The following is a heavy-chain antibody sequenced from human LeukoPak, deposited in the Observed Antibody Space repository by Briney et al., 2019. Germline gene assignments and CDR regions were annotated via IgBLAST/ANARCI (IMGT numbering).Heavy chain of an antibody. D-gene: IGHD6-25*01. CDR1: GGTFSSYA. J-gene: IGHJ6*02. CDR3: ARDRSGSFGMDV. Sequence: SVKVSCKASGGTFSSYAISWVRQAPGQGLEWMGGIIPIFGTANYAQKFQGRVTITADESTSTAYMELSSLRSEDTAVYYCARDRSGSFGMDVWGQGTTVTVSS. V-gene: IGHV1-69*13. CDR2: IIPIFGTA.